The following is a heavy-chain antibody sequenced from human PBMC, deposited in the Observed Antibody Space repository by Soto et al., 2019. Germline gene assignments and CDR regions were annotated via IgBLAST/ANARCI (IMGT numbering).Heavy chain of an antibody. CDR3: ARGGGSYSSAFDI. CDR1: GYTFTNYA. V-gene: IGHV1-3*01. D-gene: IGHD1-26*01. Sequence: ASVKVSCKASGYTFTNYALHWVRQAPGQRLEWMGWINAGNGNTKYSQKFQGRVTITRDTSASTAYMELSRLRSDDTAVYYCARGGGSYSSAFDIWGQGTMVTVSS. CDR2: INAGNGNT. J-gene: IGHJ3*02.